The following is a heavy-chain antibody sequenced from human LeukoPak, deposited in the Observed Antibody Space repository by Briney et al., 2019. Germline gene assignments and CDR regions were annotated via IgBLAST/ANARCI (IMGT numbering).Heavy chain of an antibody. Sequence: PGGSLRLSCAAPGFTFTNAWMSWVRQAPGKGLEWVGRIKSKTDGGTTDYAAPVKGRFTISRYDSKNTLYLQMNSLKTEDTAMYYCTTDLGYYYDSSGYSFAFDIWGQGTMVTVSS. CDR3: TTDLGYYYDSSGYSFAFDI. CDR2: IKSKTDGGTT. V-gene: IGHV3-15*01. CDR1: GFTFTNAW. J-gene: IGHJ3*02. D-gene: IGHD3-22*01.